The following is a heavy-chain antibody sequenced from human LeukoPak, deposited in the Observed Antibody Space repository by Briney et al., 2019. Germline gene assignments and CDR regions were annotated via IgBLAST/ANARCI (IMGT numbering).Heavy chain of an antibody. CDR1: GFTFSNYA. J-gene: IGHJ4*02. D-gene: IGHD2-2*01. CDR2: ISDSGDKT. Sequence: PGGSLRLSCAASGFTFSNYAMSWVRQAPGKGLECVSAISDSGDKTDYADSVRGRFTIYGDNSKDTLYLQMNSLGAADTAVYYCAKDGGGYCNNSSCWGQGTLVTVSS. V-gene: IGHV3-23*01. CDR3: AKDGGGYCNNSSC.